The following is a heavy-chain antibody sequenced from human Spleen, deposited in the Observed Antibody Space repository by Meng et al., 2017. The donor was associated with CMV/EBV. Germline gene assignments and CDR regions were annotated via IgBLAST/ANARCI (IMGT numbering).Heavy chain of an antibody. CDR2: ISGSGGST. D-gene: IGHD3-10*01. CDR3: STGGYYYGSGSYEAFDY. J-gene: IGHJ4*02. V-gene: IGHV3-23*01. CDR1: FTFSSYA. Sequence: FTFSSYAMSWVRQAPGEGLEWVSAISGSGGSTYYADSVKGRFTISRDNSKNRLYLEMNSLRAEDTAIYYCSTGGYYYGSGSYEAFDYWGQGTLVTVSS.